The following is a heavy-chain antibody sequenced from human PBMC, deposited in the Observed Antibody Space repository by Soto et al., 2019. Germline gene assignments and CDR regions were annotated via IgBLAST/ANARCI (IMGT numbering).Heavy chain of an antibody. D-gene: IGHD6-19*01. CDR2: INPNSGDT. J-gene: IGHJ3*01. V-gene: IGHV1-2*02. CDR1: GYIFSDYY. Sequence: QVQLVQSGAEVKKPGASVKVSCKASGYIFSDYYMHWVRQAPGQGLECMGWINPNSGDTIYAQKFQGRVTVTGDPSISTAYMELSRLTSDDTAVYYCVRGRAVAGINDEAFDLWGQGTKVTVSS. CDR3: VRGRAVAGINDEAFDL.